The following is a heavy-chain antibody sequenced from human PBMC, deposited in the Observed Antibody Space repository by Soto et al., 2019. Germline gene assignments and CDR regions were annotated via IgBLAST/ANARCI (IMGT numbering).Heavy chain of an antibody. D-gene: IGHD2-8*02. CDR2: IKSDGSSI. J-gene: IGHJ4*02. CDR3: ASGGFSGGGCYTQGDY. V-gene: IGHV3-74*01. Sequence: EVQLVESGGGLVQPGGSLRLSCAASGFTFSNYWMHWVRQAPGTGLVWVSRIKSDGSSISYADSVKGRFTISRDNARNTLHLKMKSLGAEDTAVYYRASGGFSGGGCYTQGDYWGQGPLVTGSS. CDR1: GFTFSNYW.